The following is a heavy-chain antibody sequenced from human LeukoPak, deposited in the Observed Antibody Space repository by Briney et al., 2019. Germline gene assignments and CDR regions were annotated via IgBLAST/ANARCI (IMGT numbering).Heavy chain of an antibody. CDR2: ISAYNGNT. CDR3: VLLFNGVNYYGMDV. D-gene: IGHD3-10*01. J-gene: IGHJ6*02. V-gene: IGHV1-18*01. CDR1: GYTFTSYG. Sequence: GASVKVSCKASGYTFTSYGISWVRQAPGQGLEWMGWISAYNGNTNYAQKLQGRVTMTTDTSTSTAYMELRSLRSDDTAVYYCVLLFNGVNYYGMDVWGQGTTVTVSS.